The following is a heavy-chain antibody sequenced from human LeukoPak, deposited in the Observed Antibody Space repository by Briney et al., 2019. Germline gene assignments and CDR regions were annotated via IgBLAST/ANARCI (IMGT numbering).Heavy chain of an antibody. CDR3: ARDLTHTLYYDF. CDR1: GFTFNSYS. CDR2: IRSKNYGGAT. J-gene: IGHJ4*02. Sequence: GGSLRLSCAASGFTFNSYSMNWVRQAPGKGLEWVSFIRSKNYGGATNYAASVRGRFTISRDDSRSIAYLQMNSLKTEDTAIYYCARDLTHTLYYDFWGQGTLVTVSS. D-gene: IGHD2-15*01. V-gene: IGHV3-49*04.